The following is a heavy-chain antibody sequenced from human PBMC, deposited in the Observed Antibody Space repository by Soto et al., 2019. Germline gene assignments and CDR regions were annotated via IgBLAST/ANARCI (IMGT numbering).Heavy chain of an antibody. CDR1: GGSFSGYY. CDR2: INHSGST. J-gene: IGHJ4*02. D-gene: IGHD4-17*01. V-gene: IGHV4-34*01. Sequence: SETLSLTCAVYGGSFSGYYWSWIRQPPGKGLEWIGEINHSGSTNYNPSLKSRVTISVDTSKNQFSLKLSSVTAADTAVYYCARAPDYGDYLFDYWGQGTLVTVSS. CDR3: ARAPDYGDYLFDY.